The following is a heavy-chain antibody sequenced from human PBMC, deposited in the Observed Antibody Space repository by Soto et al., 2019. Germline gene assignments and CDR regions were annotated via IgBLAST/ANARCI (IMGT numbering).Heavy chain of an antibody. V-gene: IGHV5-51*01. Sequence: WGSLKISCTCYGDSCSTYWIGWVREMPGKGLEWMGVIYPGDSDTRYSSSFEGKVSISADKSPSIVYLQWDSLKASHTAISYCARHLTEINYADKGPNDAFDLWGQGTMVTVSS. D-gene: IGHD3-16*01. CDR2: IYPGDSDT. CDR3: ARHLTEINYADKGPNDAFDL. CDR1: GDSCSTYW. J-gene: IGHJ3*01.